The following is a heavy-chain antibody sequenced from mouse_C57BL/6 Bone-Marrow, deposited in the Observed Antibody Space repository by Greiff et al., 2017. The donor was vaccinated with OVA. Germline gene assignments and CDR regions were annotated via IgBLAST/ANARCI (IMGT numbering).Heavy chain of an antibody. J-gene: IGHJ3*01. V-gene: IGHV1-26*01. Sequence: EVQLQQSGPELVKPGASVKISCKASGYTFTDYYMNWVKQSHGKSLEWIGDINPNNGGTSYNQKFKGKATLTVDKSSSTAYMELRSLTSEGSAFYYCARREVSDWGQGTLVSVSA. CDR3: ARREVSD. CDR1: GYTFTDYY. CDR2: INPNNGGT.